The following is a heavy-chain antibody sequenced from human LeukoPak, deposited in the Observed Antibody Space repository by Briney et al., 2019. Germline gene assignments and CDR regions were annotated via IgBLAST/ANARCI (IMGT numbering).Heavy chain of an antibody. V-gene: IGHV3-20*04. D-gene: IGHD4-17*01. CDR1: GFMFGDYG. J-gene: IGHJ4*02. CDR3: ARDYDYGDYPGY. CDR2: INWNGGRT. Sequence: GGSLRLSCAASGFMFGDYGMSWVRQAPGKGLEWVSGINWNGGRTGYADSVKGRFTISRGNAKNSLYLQMNSLRAEDTALYYCARDYDYGDYPGYWGQGTLVTVSS.